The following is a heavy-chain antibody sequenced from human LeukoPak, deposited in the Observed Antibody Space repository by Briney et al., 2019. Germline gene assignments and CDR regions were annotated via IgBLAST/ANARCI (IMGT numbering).Heavy chain of an antibody. CDR3: ARDRGYAGGMDV. V-gene: IGHV3-21*01. CDR2: ISSSSSYI. Sequence: GGSLRLSCAASGFTFSSYSMNWVRQAPGKGLEWVASISSSSSYIYYADSVKGRFTISRDNAKNSIYLQMNRLRAEHTAVYYCARDRGYAGGMDVWGQGTTVTASS. J-gene: IGHJ6*02. CDR1: GFTFSSYS. D-gene: IGHD1-1*01.